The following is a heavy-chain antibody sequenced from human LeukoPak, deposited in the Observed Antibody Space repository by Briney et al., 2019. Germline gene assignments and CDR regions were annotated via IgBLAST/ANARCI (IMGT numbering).Heavy chain of an antibody. CDR1: GGSFSGYY. J-gene: IGHJ4*02. V-gene: IGHV4-34*01. CDR3: ARDVGARLPGY. CDR2: IYHSGNS. Sequence: SETLSLTCAVYGGSFSGYYWSWIRQPPGKGLEWIGEIYHSGNSNYNPSLKSRVTISVDKSRNQFSLKLSSVTAADTALYYCARDVGARLPGYWGQGILVTVSS. D-gene: IGHD6-6*01.